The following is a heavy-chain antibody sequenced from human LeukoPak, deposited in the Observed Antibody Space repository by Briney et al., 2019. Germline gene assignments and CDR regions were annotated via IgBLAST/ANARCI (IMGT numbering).Heavy chain of an antibody. Sequence: GGSLRLSCAASGLTFSIYWMSWVRQAPGKGLEWVANIKQDGSEKYYVDSVKGRFTISRDNAKNSLYLQMNSLRAEDTAVYYCASPRSGYWGQGTLVTVSS. J-gene: IGHJ4*02. CDR2: IKQDGSEK. CDR3: ASPRSGY. V-gene: IGHV3-7*01. D-gene: IGHD2-15*01. CDR1: GLTFSIYW.